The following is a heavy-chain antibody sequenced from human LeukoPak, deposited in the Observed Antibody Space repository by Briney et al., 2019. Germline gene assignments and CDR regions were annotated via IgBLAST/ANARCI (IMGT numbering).Heavy chain of an antibody. CDR3: ARYYYDSSGKAAFDI. V-gene: IGHV1-2*06. CDR1: GGTFSSYA. J-gene: IGHJ3*02. Sequence: ASVKVSCKASGGTFSSYAISWVRQAPGQGLEWMGRINPNSGGTNYAQKFQGRVTMTRDTSISTAYMELSRLRSDDTAVYYCARYYYDSSGKAAFDIWGQGTMVTVSS. D-gene: IGHD3-22*01. CDR2: INPNSGGT.